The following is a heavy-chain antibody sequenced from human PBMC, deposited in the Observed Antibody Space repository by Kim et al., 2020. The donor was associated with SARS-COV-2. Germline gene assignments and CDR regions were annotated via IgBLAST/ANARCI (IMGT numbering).Heavy chain of an antibody. CDR3: ARVIGVGGPGGWASYGLDV. CDR2: ISSSSIYI. CDR1: AFTFSSSS. D-gene: IGHD6-19*01. Sequence: GGSLRLSCAASAFTFSSSSMNWVRQAPGKGLEWLSSISSSSIYIYYADSVKGRFTISRDNARNLLYLQMNSLRAEDTAVYYCARVIGVGGPGGWASYGLDVWGQGTTVTVSS. V-gene: IGHV3-21*06. J-gene: IGHJ6*02.